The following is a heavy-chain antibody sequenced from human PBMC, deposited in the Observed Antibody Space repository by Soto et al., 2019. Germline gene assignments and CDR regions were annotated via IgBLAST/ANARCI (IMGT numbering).Heavy chain of an antibody. CDR2: IDDSSTHI. D-gene: IGHD1-20*01. CDR1: GCRFRTYN. J-gene: IGHJ4*02. CDR3: ARALNGITGKTVWDY. Sequence: GGSLRLSCAASGCRFRTYNMNWVRTSPGKGLQWVSSIDDSSTHIYYADSVKGRFTISRDKGKSSLYLQMDSLRAEDTALYYGARALNGITGKTVWDYWGQGNLVT. V-gene: IGHV3-21*01.